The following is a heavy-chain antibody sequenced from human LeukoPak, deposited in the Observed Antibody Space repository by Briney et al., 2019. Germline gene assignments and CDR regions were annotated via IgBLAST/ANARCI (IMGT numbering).Heavy chain of an antibody. CDR3: ARDNLSYCGGDCYPDY. J-gene: IGHJ4*02. CDR2: ISAYNGNT. V-gene: IGHV1-18*01. CDR1: GYTFTSYG. D-gene: IGHD2-21*02. Sequence: GASVKVSCKASGYTFTSYGIRWVRQAPGQGLEWMGWISAYNGNTNYAQKLQGRVTMTTDTSTSTAYMELRSLRSDDTAVYYCARDNLSYCGGDCYPDYWGQGTLVTVSS.